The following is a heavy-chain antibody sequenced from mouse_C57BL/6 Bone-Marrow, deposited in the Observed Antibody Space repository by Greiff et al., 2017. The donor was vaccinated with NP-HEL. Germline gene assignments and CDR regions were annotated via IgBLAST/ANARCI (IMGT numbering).Heavy chain of an antibody. J-gene: IGHJ4*01. Sequence: QVQLKESGPGLVAPSQSLSITCTVSGFSLTSYAISWVRQPPGKGLEWLGVIWTGGGTNYNSALKSRLSISKDNSKSQVFLKMNSLQTDDTARYYCASYDYDGDYYAMDDWGQGTSVTVSS. V-gene: IGHV2-9-1*01. CDR1: GFSLTSYA. CDR3: ASYDYDGDYYAMDD. D-gene: IGHD2-4*01. CDR2: IWTGGGT.